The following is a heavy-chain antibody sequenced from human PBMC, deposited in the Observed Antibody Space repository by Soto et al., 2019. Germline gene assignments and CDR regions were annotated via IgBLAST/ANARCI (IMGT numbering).Heavy chain of an antibody. CDR2: IGGSGGST. V-gene: IGHV3-23*01. J-gene: IGHJ4*02. CDR3: EIYSGYDSDNYYFDY. D-gene: IGHD5-12*01. CDR1: GFTFSSYA. Sequence: PGGSLRLSCAASGFTFSSYAMSWVRQAPGKGLEWVSAIGGSGGSTYYADSVKGRFTISRDNSKNTLYLQMNSLRAEDTAVYYCEIYSGYDSDNYYFDYWGQGTLVTVSS.